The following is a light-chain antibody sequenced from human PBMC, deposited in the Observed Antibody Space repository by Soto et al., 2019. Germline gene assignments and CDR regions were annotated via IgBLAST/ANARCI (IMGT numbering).Light chain of an antibody. Sequence: DIVMTQSPDSLAVSLGERATINCKSSQSVLYSSNNKNYLAWYQLKAGQPPKLLIYWASTRESGVPDRFSGSGSETDFTLTISSMQAEDAAVYYCQQYYSLPLTFGPGTKVDIK. J-gene: IGKJ3*01. CDR2: WAS. CDR1: QSVLYSSNNKNY. CDR3: QQYYSLPLT. V-gene: IGKV4-1*01.